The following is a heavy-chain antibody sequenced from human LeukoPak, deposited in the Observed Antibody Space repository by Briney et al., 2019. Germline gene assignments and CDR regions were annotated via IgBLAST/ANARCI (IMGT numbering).Heavy chain of an antibody. CDR1: GYTFTSYY. CDR2: INPSGGST. Sequence: GASVKVSCKASGYTFTSYYMHWVRQAPGQGLECMGIINPSGGSTSYAQKFQGRVTMTRDTSTSTVYMELSSLRSEDTAVYYCARARGGYNFALLGPGPSDYWGQGTLVTVSS. V-gene: IGHV1-46*01. CDR3: ARARGGYNFALLGPGPSDY. J-gene: IGHJ4*02. D-gene: IGHD5-24*01.